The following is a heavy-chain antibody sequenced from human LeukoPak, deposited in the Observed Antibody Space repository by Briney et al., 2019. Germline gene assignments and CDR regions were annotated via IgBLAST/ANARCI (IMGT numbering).Heavy chain of an antibody. CDR3: ARLAGSSWSDFDY. J-gene: IGHJ4*02. D-gene: IGHD6-13*01. V-gene: IGHV5-51*01. CDR2: INPGDSDT. Sequence: PGESLKISCKGSGHRFTNYWIGWVRQMPGKGLEWMGVINPGDSDTRYSPPFQGQVTISADKSISTAYLQWSSLKASDTAMYYCARLAGSSWSDFDYWGQGTLVTVSS. CDR1: GHRFTNYW.